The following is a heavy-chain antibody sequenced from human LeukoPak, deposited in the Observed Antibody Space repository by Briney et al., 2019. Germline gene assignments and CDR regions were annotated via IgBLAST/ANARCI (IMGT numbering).Heavy chain of an antibody. V-gene: IGHV4-38-2*02. CDR2: IYHSGST. CDR1: GYSISSDYY. D-gene: IGHD4-17*01. CDR3: ARDQPDYGDYAGGA. Sequence: SETLSLTCAVSGYSISSDYYWGWIRQPPGKGLEWIGSIYHSGSTYYNPYLKSRVTISVDTSKNQFSLKLSSVTAADTAVYYCARDQPDYGDYAGGAWGQGTLVTVSS. J-gene: IGHJ5*02.